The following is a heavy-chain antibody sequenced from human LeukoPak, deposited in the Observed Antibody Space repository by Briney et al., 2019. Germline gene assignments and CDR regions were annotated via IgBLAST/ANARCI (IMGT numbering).Heavy chain of an antibody. D-gene: IGHD1-26*01. Sequence: GESLKISCAASGFTFSSYAMSWVRQAPGKGLEWVSAISGSGGSTYYADSVKGRFTISRDNSKNTLYLQMNSLRAEDTAVYYCAKGQGGSYLNYYYYYMDVWGKGTTVTVSS. CDR3: AKGQGGSYLNYYYYYMDV. CDR2: ISGSGGST. CDR1: GFTFSSYA. V-gene: IGHV3-23*01. J-gene: IGHJ6*03.